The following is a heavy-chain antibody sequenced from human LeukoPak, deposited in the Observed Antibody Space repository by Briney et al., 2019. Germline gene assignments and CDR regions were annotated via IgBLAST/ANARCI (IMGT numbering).Heavy chain of an antibody. J-gene: IGHJ4*02. Sequence: PSETLSLTCTVSGGSISSADYYWSWIRQPPGKGLEWIGYIYYSGSTYYNPSLKSRVTISVDTSKNQFSLKLSSVTAADTAVYYCASLGGNYYDSSGLDYWGQGTLVTVSS. CDR3: ASLGGNYYDSSGLDY. CDR1: GGSISSADYY. CDR2: IYYSGST. V-gene: IGHV4-30-4*01. D-gene: IGHD3-22*01.